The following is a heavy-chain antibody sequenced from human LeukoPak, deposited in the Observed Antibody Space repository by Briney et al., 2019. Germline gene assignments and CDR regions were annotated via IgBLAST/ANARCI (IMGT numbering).Heavy chain of an antibody. Sequence: SETLPLTCSVSGAPNCNYYWIWLRHPPGKGLEWLGFFDYPGSPKYTPSLKSRVTMSVHTSKNEFSLRLNSATAADTAVYFCARIYSGVYREIDYWGQGALVTVSS. CDR1: GAPNCNYY. V-gene: IGHV4-59*01. J-gene: IGHJ4*02. CDR3: ARIYSGVYREIDY. CDR2: FDYPGSP. D-gene: IGHD1-26*01.